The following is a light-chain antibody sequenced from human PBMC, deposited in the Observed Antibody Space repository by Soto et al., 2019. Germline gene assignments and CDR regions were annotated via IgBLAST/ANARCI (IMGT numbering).Light chain of an antibody. Sequence: QSVLTQPPSASGSPGQSVTISCTGTSSDVGGYNYVSWYQQHPGKAPKLIIYEVNKRPSGVPDRFSGSKSGNTASLAVSGLQVEDEADYYSSSYAGSNNVFGTGTKLTVL. CDR2: EVN. CDR3: SSYAGSNNV. J-gene: IGLJ1*01. V-gene: IGLV2-8*01. CDR1: SSDVGGYNY.